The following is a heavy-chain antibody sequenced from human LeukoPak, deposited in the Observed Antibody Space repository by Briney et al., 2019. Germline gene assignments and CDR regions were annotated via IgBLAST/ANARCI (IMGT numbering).Heavy chain of an antibody. CDR1: GYSIGSGYC. CDR3: ARVATTTNPPQRPFDY. CDR2: IYHSGST. D-gene: IGHD5-12*01. J-gene: IGHJ4*02. V-gene: IGHV4-38-2*01. Sequence: PSETLSLTCAVSGYSIGSGYCWGWIRQPPGKGLEWIGSIYHSGSTYYNPSLKSRVTISVDTSKNQFSLKLSSVTAADTALYYCARVATTTNPPQRPFDYWGQGTLVTVSS.